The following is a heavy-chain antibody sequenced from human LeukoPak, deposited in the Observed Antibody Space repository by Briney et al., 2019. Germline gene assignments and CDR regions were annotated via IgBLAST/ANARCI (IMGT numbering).Heavy chain of an antibody. J-gene: IGHJ4*02. CDR3: AREPNTVLDY. CDR1: GASITTYY. CDR2: ISYSRSS. D-gene: IGHD4-11*01. V-gene: IGHV4-59*12. Sequence: PSETLSLTCTVSGASITTYYWSWIRQSPGKGLEWIGYISYSRSSNYNPSLKSRVTISVDTSKNQFSLKLSSVTAADTAVYYCAREPNTVLDYWGQGTLVTVSS.